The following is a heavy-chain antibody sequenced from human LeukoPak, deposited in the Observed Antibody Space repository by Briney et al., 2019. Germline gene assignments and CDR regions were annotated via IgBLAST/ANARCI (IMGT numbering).Heavy chain of an antibody. D-gene: IGHD4-17*01. CDR3: ARGMYGDYFFDY. V-gene: IGHV4-39*01. CDR2: IYYSGST. Sequence: SETLSLTCTVSGGSISSSSYYWGWIRQPPGKGLEWIGSIYYSGSTYYNPSLKSRVTISVDTFKNQFSLKLSSVTAADTAVYYCARGMYGDYFFDYWGQGTLVTVST. CDR1: GGSISSSSYY. J-gene: IGHJ4*02.